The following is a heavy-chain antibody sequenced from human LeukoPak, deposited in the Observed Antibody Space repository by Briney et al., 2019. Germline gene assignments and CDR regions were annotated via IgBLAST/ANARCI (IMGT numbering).Heavy chain of an antibody. J-gene: IGHJ2*01. CDR2: IRQDGGAK. CDR3: ARGGNHGDYWYFDL. V-gene: IGHV3-7*01. CDR1: GFMFNDFW. D-gene: IGHD4-17*01. Sequence: GGSLRLSCTASGFMFNDFWMSWVRQAPGEGLEWVANIRQDGGAKNYVDSVKGRFTISRDNAGTSLHLQMNSLRAEDTAVYYCARGGNHGDYWYFDLWGRGTLVTVSS.